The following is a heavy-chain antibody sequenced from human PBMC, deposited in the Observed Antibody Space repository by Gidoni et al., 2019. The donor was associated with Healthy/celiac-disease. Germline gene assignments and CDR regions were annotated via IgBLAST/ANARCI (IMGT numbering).Heavy chain of an antibody. Sequence: QVQLVESGGGVVQPGRSLRLSCAASGFTFSSYGMHWVRQAPGKGLEWVAVIWYDGSNKYYADSVKGRFTISRDNSKNTLYLQMNSLRAEDTAVYYCARDKLSRSWYGVGWFDPWGQGTLVTVSS. CDR1: GFTFSSYG. CDR2: IWYDGSNK. CDR3: ARDKLSRSWYGVGWFDP. D-gene: IGHD6-13*01. V-gene: IGHV3-33*01. J-gene: IGHJ5*02.